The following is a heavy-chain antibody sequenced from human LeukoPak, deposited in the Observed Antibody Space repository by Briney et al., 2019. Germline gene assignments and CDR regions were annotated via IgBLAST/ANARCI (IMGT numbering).Heavy chain of an antibody. D-gene: IGHD3-10*01. Sequence: SGGSLRLSCAASGFTFSDYYMSWIRQVPGKGLEWISYITGGGNTIEYGDSVKGRFTISRDNAKNSLFLQMNSLRTEDTAVYYCVRANYGLDYWAQGTLVTVSS. CDR3: VRANYGLDY. J-gene: IGHJ4*02. V-gene: IGHV3-11*04. CDR2: ITGGGNTI. CDR1: GFTFSDYY.